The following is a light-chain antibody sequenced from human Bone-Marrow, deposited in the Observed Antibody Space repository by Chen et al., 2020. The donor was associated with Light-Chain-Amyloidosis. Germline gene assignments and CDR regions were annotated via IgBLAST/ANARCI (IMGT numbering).Light chain of an antibody. CDR3: SSDTSSGTWV. CDR2: DVT. CDR1: ISDVDSYKS. Sequence: QSALTQPASVSGSPGQSITISCTGAISDVDSYKSVSWYQQHPGKAPKLLIFDVTDRPSGVSNRFSGSKSGTTASLTISGLQAEDEADYFCSSDTSSGTWVFGGGTKLTVL. J-gene: IGLJ3*02. V-gene: IGLV2-14*01.